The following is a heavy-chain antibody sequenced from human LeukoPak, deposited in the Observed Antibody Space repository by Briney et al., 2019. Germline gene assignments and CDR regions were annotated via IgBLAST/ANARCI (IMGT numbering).Heavy chain of an antibody. CDR3: ASTDKGYYGSGSSPT. CDR1: GFTFTSYT. D-gene: IGHD3-10*01. Sequence: GGSLRLSCVASGFTFTSYTMNWVRQAPGKGLEWVSYISSGSGTIYYADSVKGRFTISRDNAKNSLYLQMNSLRLEDTAVYYCASTDKGYYGSGSSPTWGQGTLVTVSS. CDR2: ISSGSGTI. V-gene: IGHV3-48*01. J-gene: IGHJ5*02.